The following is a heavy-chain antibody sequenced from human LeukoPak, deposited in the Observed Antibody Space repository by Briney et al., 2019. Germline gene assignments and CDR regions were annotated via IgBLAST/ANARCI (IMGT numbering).Heavy chain of an antibody. V-gene: IGHV3-23*01. CDR3: AKDPVTYYYDSSGYSDAFDI. CDR1: GFTFSNYA. J-gene: IGHJ3*02. Sequence: GGSLRLSCTASGFTFSNYAMSWVRQAPGKGLEWVSDITGSGGTTHYADSVKGRFTISRDNSKNTLYLQMNSLRAEDTAVYFCAKDPVTYYYDSSGYSDAFDIWGQGTMVTVSS. CDR2: ITGSGGTT. D-gene: IGHD3-22*01.